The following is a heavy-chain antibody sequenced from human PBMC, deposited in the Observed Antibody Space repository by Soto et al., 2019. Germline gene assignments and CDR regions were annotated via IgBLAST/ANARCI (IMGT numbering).Heavy chain of an antibody. CDR1: GFTFSSYG. J-gene: IGHJ6*02. D-gene: IGHD3-22*01. CDR3: AKDRHYYDSSGYLPSPYYYYYGMDV. CDR2: ISYDGSNK. V-gene: IGHV3-30*18. Sequence: PGGSLRLSCAASGFTFSSYGMHWVRQAPGKGLEWVAVISYDGSNKYYADSVKGRFTISRDNSKNTLYLQMNSLRAEDTAVYYCAKDRHYYDSSGYLPSPYYYYYGMDVWGQGTTVTVSS.